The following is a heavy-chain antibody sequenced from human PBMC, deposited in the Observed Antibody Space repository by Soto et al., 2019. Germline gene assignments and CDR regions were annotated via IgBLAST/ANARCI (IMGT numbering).Heavy chain of an antibody. CDR2: INAGTGNT. D-gene: IGHD1-20*01. CDR3: ARGRSSWYWAL. CDR1: GYTLTNYV. J-gene: IGHJ1*01. Sequence: VASVKVACKTFGYTLTNYVIHWGRHATGQGLEWMGWINAGTGNTKYSQKLQDRLTISRDTSAATAYLDLSRLASEDTAVYYCARGRSSWYWALWGHGTLVSVSP. V-gene: IGHV1-3*01.